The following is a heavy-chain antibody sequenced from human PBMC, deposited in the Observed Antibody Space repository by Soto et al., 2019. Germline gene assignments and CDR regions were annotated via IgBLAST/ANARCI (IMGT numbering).Heavy chain of an antibody. Sequence: QITLTESGPSLVKPTQTITLTCTFSGFSLSTSGVGVGWIRQPPGKALEWLALLYWDDDTRYSPALKSRLTITKDTSKNQVVLTMTNVDPVDTATYYSAHGGVRGVKGLPFDYWGQGNLVTVAS. D-gene: IGHD3-10*01. V-gene: IGHV2-5*02. CDR1: GFSLSTSGVG. CDR2: LYWDDDT. J-gene: IGHJ4*02. CDR3: AHGGVRGVKGLPFDY.